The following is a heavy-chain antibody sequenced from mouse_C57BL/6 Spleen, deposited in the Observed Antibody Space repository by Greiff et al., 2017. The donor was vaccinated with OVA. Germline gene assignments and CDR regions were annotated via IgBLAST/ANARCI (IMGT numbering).Heavy chain of an antibody. CDR1: GFSFNTYA. V-gene: IGHV10-1*01. J-gene: IGHJ4*01. Sequence: EVKLQESGGGLVQPKGSLKLSCAASGFSFNTYAMNWVRQAPGKGLEWVARIRSKSNNYATYYADSVKDRFTISRAYSESMLYLQMNNLKTEDTAMYYCVRQGYAMDYWGQGTSVTVSS. CDR2: IRSKSNNYAT. CDR3: VRQGYAMDY.